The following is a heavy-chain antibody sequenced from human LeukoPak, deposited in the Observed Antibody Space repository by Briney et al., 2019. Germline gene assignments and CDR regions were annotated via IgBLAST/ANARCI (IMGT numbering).Heavy chain of an antibody. CDR1: GYTFTGYY. CDR3: AREGTAARNWFDP. D-gene: IGHD6-6*01. J-gene: IGHJ5*02. Sequence: VASVKVSCKASGYTFTGYYMHWVRQAPGQGLEWMGWINPNSGGTNYAQKSQGRVTMTRDTSISTAYMELSRLRSDDTAVYYCAREGTAARNWFDPWGQGTLVTVSS. V-gene: IGHV1-2*02. CDR2: INPNSGGT.